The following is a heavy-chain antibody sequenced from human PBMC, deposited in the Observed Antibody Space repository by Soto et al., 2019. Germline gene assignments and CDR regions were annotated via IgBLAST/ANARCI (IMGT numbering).Heavy chain of an antibody. Sequence: EVQLLESGGGLVQPGGSLRLSCAASGFTFSIYAMNWVRQAPGKGLEWVSGISGSGGSTYYADSVKGRFTISRDNSKNTLYLQMNSLRAEDTAVYYCANQSDYTSGAHVPFDYWGQGTLVTVSS. D-gene: IGHD6-19*01. CDR3: ANQSDYTSGAHVPFDY. CDR1: GFTFSIYA. V-gene: IGHV3-23*01. J-gene: IGHJ4*02. CDR2: ISGSGGST.